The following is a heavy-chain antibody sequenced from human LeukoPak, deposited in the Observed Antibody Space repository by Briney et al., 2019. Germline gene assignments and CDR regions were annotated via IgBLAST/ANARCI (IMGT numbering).Heavy chain of an antibody. CDR1: GFTFSSHG. CDR2: ISGSGGST. Sequence: GGSLRLSCAASGFTFSSHGTSWVRQAPGKGLEWVSAISGSGGSTYYADSVKGRFTMSRDNSKNTLYLQMNSLRAEDTAVYYCAKVLVGTTCFGYWGQGTLVTVSS. J-gene: IGHJ4*02. V-gene: IGHV3-23*01. D-gene: IGHD1-7*01. CDR3: AKVLVGTTCFGY.